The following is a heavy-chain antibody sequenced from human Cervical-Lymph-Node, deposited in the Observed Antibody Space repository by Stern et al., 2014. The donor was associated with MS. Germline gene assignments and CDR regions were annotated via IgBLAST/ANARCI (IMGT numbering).Heavy chain of an antibody. CDR2: ISGRGGSP. CDR1: GFTFRSSA. V-gene: IGHV3-23*04. Sequence: EVQLVQSGGGLVQPGGSLRLSCAASGFTFRSSAMIWVRQAPGKGLEWVSAISGRGGSPSYADSVKGRFTISRDNSKNTLYLQMNSLRAEDTAVYYCAKHDYGDGGDYWGQGTLVTVSS. CDR3: AKHDYGDGGDY. J-gene: IGHJ4*02. D-gene: IGHD4-17*01.